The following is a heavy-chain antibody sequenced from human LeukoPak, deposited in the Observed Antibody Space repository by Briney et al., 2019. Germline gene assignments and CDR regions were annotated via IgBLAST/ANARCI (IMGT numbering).Heavy chain of an antibody. CDR2: IYYSGST. V-gene: IGHV4-59*01. CDR3: ARGYSSANWFDP. CDR1: GGSFSGYY. Sequence: PSETLSLTCAVYGGSFSGYYWSWIRQPPGKGLEWIGFIYYSGSTNYNPSPKSRVTISVDTSKNQFSLKLSSVTAADTAVYYCARGYSSANWFDPWGQGTLVTVSS. D-gene: IGHD6-25*01. J-gene: IGHJ5*02.